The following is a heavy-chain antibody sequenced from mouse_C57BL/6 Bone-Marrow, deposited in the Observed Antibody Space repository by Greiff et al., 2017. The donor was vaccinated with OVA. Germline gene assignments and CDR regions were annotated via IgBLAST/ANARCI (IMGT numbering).Heavy chain of an antibody. J-gene: IGHJ1*03. CDR2: INPNNGGT. CDR3: ARRVITTVVATKYFDV. D-gene: IGHD1-1*01. CDR1: GYTFTDYN. V-gene: IGHV1-18*01. Sequence: VQLQQSGPELVKPGASVKIPCKASGYTFTDYNMDWVKQSHGKSLEWIGDINPNNGGTIYNQKFKGKATLTVDKSSRTAYMELRSLTSEDTAVYYCARRVITTVVATKYFDVWGTGTTVTVSS.